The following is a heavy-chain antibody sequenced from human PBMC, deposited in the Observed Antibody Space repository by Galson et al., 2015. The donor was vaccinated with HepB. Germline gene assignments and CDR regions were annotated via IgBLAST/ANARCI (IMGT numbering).Heavy chain of an antibody. CDR1: GVAFSNFA. D-gene: IGHD3-10*02. CDR3: ARDSGTQEPDTMYPLGYYGMGV. Sequence: SLRLSCAASGVAFSNFAMHWVRQAPGKGLEWVAIISYDGSNGYYGDSVKGRFTISRDNSKSTLYTQMNSLRDEDTSVYYCARDSGTQEPDTMYPLGYYGMGVWGQGTTVTVSS. CDR2: ISYDGSNG. J-gene: IGHJ6*02. V-gene: IGHV3-30*04.